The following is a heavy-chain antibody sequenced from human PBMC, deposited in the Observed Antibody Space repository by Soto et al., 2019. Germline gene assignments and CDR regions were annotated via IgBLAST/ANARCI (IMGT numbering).Heavy chain of an antibody. J-gene: IGHJ4*02. Sequence: GASVKVSCKASGGTFSSYAISWVRQAPGQGLEWMGGIIPIFGTANYAQKFQGRVTITADESTSTAYMELSSLRSEDTAVYYCARGLGYYDSSGYYDYWGQGTLVTVSS. CDR3: ARGLGYYDSSGYYDY. CDR2: IIPIFGTA. CDR1: GGTFSSYA. V-gene: IGHV1-69*13. D-gene: IGHD3-22*01.